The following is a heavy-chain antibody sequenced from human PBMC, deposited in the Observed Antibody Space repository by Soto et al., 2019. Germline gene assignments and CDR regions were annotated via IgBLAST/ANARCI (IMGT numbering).Heavy chain of an antibody. V-gene: IGHV4-30-4*01. CDR2: IYYSGRT. CDR1: GGSISSDYYY. CDR3: ARGGAIADFYFDS. Sequence: QVPLQESGPGLVKPSETLSLTCTVSGGSISSDYYYWSWIRQPPGRGLEWIGYIYYSGRTYYNPPLTSRLIISVDTSKNQFSLGLSSVTAADTAVYYCARGGAIADFYFDSWGQGILVSVSS. D-gene: IGHD1-26*01. J-gene: IGHJ4*02.